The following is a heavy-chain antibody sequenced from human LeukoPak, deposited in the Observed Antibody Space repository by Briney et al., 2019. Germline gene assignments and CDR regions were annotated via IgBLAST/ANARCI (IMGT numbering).Heavy chain of an antibody. Sequence: GGSLRLSCAASGFTFSSCAMHWVRQAPGKGLEWMAVISYDGSNKYYADSVKGRFTISRDNSKNTLYLQMNSLRAEDTAVYYYARAWLQSLFDYWGQGTLVTVSS. CDR2: ISYDGSNK. V-gene: IGHV3-30-3*01. J-gene: IGHJ4*02. CDR1: GFTFSSCA. CDR3: ARAWLQSLFDY. D-gene: IGHD5-24*01.